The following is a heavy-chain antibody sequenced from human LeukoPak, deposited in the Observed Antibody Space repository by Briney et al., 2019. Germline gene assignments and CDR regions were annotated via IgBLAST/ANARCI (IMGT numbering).Heavy chain of an antibody. CDR2: TYYSGST. J-gene: IGHJ4*02. Sequence: PSETLSLTCTVSGGSISSSSYYWGWIRQPPGKGLEWIGSTYYSGSTYYNPSLKSRVTISVDTSKNQFSLKLSSVTAADTAVYYCARHGSGLRGNFDYWGQGTLVTVSS. D-gene: IGHD3-10*01. CDR1: GGSISSSSYY. V-gene: IGHV4-39*01. CDR3: ARHGSGLRGNFDY.